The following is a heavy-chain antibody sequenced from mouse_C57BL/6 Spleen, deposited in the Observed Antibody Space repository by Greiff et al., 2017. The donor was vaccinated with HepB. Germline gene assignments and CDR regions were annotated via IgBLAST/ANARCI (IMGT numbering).Heavy chain of an antibody. Sequence: QVQLQQSGAELVKPGASVKISCKASGYAFSSYWMNWVKQRPGKGLEWIGQIYPGDGDTNYNGKFKGKATLTADKSSSTAYLQLSSLTSEDAAVYFCARGRMVTKDAMDYWGQGTSVTVSS. D-gene: IGHD2-2*01. J-gene: IGHJ4*01. CDR1: GYAFSSYW. V-gene: IGHV1-80*01. CDR2: IYPGDGDT. CDR3: ARGRMVTKDAMDY.